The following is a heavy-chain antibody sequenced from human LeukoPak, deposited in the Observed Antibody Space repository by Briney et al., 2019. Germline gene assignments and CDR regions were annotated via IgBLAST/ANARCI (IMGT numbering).Heavy chain of an antibody. Sequence: GGSLRLSCALSGFTFNTNSINWVRQAPGKGLEWVSYISSSGSAKYYADSVKGRFTISRDNAKNSVYLQMNNLRAEDTAVYYWARWTDSSVYYYPHYGMDVWAQGPTVTVSS. CDR3: ARWTDSSVYYYPHYGMDV. V-gene: IGHV3-48*04. CDR2: ISSSGSAK. J-gene: IGHJ6*02. D-gene: IGHD3-22*01. CDR1: GFTFNTNS.